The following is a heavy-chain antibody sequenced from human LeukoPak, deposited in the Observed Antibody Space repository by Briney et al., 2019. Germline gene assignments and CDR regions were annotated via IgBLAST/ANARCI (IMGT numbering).Heavy chain of an antibody. CDR3: ARGSRCSSTSCYSLHYYYYYMDV. Sequence: SETLSLTCTVSGGSISSYYWSWIRQPAGKGLEWIGRIYTSGSTNYNPSLKSRVTISVDTSKNQFSLKLSSVTAADTAVYYCARGSRCSSTSCYSLHYYYYYMDVWGKGTTVTVSS. D-gene: IGHD2-2*02. CDR1: GGSISSYY. CDR2: IYTSGST. V-gene: IGHV4-4*07. J-gene: IGHJ6*03.